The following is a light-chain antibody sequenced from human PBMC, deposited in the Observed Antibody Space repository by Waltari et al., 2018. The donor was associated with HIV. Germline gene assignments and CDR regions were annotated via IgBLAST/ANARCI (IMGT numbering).Light chain of an antibody. CDR1: ETIHNN. J-gene: IGKJ1*01. V-gene: IGKV3-15*01. CDR2: GAS. Sequence: EIIMTQSPPTLSLSPGDRVTLSCRASETIHNNLAWYQQKPAQAPRLLIYGASTRATGIPARFSGSGSGTDFSLTISSLQSEDFAVYYCQHYDNWPPWTFGQGTTVESK. CDR3: QHYDNWPPWT.